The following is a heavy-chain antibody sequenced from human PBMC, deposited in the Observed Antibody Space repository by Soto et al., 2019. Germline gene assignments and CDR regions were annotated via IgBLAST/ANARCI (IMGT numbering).Heavy chain of an antibody. Sequence: PGGSLSLSCAASGFTFSSYAMHWVRQAPGKGLEWVGVISYDGSNKYYADSVRGRFTISRDNSKNTLYLQMNSLRAEETAVYYCPRAKHRLMEWWPLLTWGQGTLVHVSS. CDR1: GFTFSSYA. J-gene: IGHJ5*02. D-gene: IGHD2-21*02. CDR3: PRAKHRLMEWWPLLT. CDR2: ISYDGSNK. V-gene: IGHV3-30-3*01.